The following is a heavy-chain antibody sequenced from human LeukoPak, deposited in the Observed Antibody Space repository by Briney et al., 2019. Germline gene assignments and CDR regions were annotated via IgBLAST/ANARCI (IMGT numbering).Heavy chain of an antibody. V-gene: IGHV4-31*03. CDR3: ASLKTLGYCSGGSCYHYYYGMDV. Sequence: SETLSLTCTVSGGSISSGGYYWSWIRQHPGKGLEWIGYIYYSGSTYYNPSLKSRVTISVDTSKNQFSLKLSSVTAADTAVYYCASLKTLGYCSGGSCYHYYYGMDVWGQGTTVTVSS. D-gene: IGHD2-15*01. J-gene: IGHJ6*02. CDR2: IYYSGST. CDR1: GGSISSGGYY.